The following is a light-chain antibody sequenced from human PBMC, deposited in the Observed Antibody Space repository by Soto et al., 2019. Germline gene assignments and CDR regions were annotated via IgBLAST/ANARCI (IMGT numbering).Light chain of an antibody. CDR3: LQAYNYPLS. V-gene: IGKV1-6*01. J-gene: IGKJ1*01. Sequence: AIQMTQSPSSLSAFVGDRATITCRASQNIRNDLGWYQQKPGKAPKLLISSASTLQSEVPSRFSGSGSGTDFTLTISSLQPEDFATYYCLQAYNYPLSFGQGTKVDIK. CDR1: QNIRND. CDR2: SAS.